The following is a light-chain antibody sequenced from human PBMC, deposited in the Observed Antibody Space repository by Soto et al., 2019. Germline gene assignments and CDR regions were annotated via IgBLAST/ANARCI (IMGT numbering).Light chain of an antibody. Sequence: QAVVTQPPSASGTPGQRVTISCSGSSSNIGSNSVNWYQQLPGTAPKLLIYNNNQRPSGVPDRFSGSKSGTSASLAISGLXSXXEYDYYCAAWDDSLDGPIFGTGTKLTVL. V-gene: IGLV1-44*01. CDR2: NNN. J-gene: IGLJ1*01. CDR3: AAWDDSLDGPI. CDR1: SSNIGSNS.